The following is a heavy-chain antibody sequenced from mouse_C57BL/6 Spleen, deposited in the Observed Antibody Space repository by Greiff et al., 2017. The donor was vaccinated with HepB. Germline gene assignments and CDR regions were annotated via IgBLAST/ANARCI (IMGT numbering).Heavy chain of an antibody. D-gene: IGHD1-1*01. V-gene: IGHV1-22*01. J-gene: IGHJ3*01. Sequence: SLYPFTYYNIHFFNHIHLNILYLILYINPNNGGTSYNQKFKGKATLTVNKSSSTAYMELRSLTSEDSAVYYCARDWGYYGSSYEAWFAYWGQGTLVTVSA. CDR1: LYPFTYYN. CDR3: ARDWGYYGSSYEAWFAY. CDR2: INPNNGGT.